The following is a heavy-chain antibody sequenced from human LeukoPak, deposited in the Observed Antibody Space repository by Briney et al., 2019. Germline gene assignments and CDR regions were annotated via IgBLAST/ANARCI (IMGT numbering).Heavy chain of an antibody. J-gene: IGHJ3*02. CDR3: AAGKDVVGSPVGAFDI. Sequence: SETLSLTCTVSGGSFGGSQYWGWFRQAPGKGLEWIGSTYTNGRTFYNPSLASRLTTSVDTSTNQISLRLTSATVADTAVFYCAAGKDVVGSPVGAFDIWGQGTMVTVSS. V-gene: IGHV4-39*07. CDR1: GGSFGGSQY. D-gene: IGHD2-2*01. CDR2: TYTNGRT.